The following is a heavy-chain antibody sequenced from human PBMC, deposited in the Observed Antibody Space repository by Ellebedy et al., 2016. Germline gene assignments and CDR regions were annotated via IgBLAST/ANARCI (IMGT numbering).Heavy chain of an antibody. CDR2: IYYRGST. J-gene: IGHJ3*02. CDR1: GDSITSYY. Sequence: SETLSLTCTVSGDSITSYYWSWIRQPPGKGLEWIGHIYYRGSTNYNPSLRSRVTISVDTSKNQFSLKLNSVTAADTAVYYCARDLRRYSGLPDAFDIWGQGTTVTVSP. V-gene: IGHV4-59*01. CDR3: ARDLRRYSGLPDAFDI. D-gene: IGHD5-12*01.